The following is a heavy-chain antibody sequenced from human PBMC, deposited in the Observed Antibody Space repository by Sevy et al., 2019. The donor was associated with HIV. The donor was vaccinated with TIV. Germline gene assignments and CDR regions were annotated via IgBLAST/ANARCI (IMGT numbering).Heavy chain of an antibody. CDR1: GGSISSYY. CDR2: IYYSGST. D-gene: IGHD3-16*01. CDR3: AKVDRTYVSS. Sequence: SETLSLTCTVSGGSISSYYWSWIRQPPGKGLEWFGYIYYSGSTNYNPSLKSRVTISIDTSKSQFSLKVNSVTAADPAVYYWAKVDRTYVSSWGLGTLVTVSS. V-gene: IGHV4-59*13. J-gene: IGHJ4*02.